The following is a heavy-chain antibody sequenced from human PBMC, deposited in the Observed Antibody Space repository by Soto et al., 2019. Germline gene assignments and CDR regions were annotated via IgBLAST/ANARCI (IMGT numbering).Heavy chain of an antibody. Sequence: GGSLRLSCAASGFTFSDYYMSWIRQAPGKGLEWVSYISSSSSYTNYADSVKDRFTISRDNAKNSLYLQMNSLRAEDTAVYYCARDRAATVTTDDAFDIWGQGTMVTVSS. D-gene: IGHD4-17*01. CDR1: GFTFSDYY. J-gene: IGHJ3*02. CDR2: ISSSSSYT. CDR3: ARDRAATVTTDDAFDI. V-gene: IGHV3-11*06.